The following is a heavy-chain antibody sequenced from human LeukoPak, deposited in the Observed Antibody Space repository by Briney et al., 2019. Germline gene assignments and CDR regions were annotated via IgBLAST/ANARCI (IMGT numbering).Heavy chain of an antibody. V-gene: IGHV3-23*01. Sequence: GGSLRLSCAASGFTFSSYAMSWVRQAPGKGLQWVSGISGSGGSTYYADSVKGRFTISRDNSKNTLYLQMNSLRAEDTAVYYCAKDPYDYYDSSGYYYEPYFDYWGQGTLVTVSS. CDR1: GFTFSSYA. D-gene: IGHD3-22*01. CDR3: AKDPYDYYDSSGYYYEPYFDY. CDR2: ISGSGGST. J-gene: IGHJ4*02.